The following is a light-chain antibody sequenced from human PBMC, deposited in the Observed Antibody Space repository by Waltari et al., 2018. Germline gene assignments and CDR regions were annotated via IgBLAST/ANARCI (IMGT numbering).Light chain of an antibody. CDR3: QHYLRLPVT. CDR2: GAS. V-gene: IGKV3-20*01. Sequence: EIVLTQSPGTLSLSLGERATVSCRASQSVSRALAWYQQKPGQAPRLLIYGASTRATGIPYRFSGIGSGTDFSLTISRLEPDDFAVYYCQHYLRLPVTFGQGTTVEI. J-gene: IGKJ1*01. CDR1: QSVSRA.